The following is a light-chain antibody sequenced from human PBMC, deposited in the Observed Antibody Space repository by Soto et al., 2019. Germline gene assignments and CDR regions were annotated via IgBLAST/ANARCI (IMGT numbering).Light chain of an antibody. V-gene: IGKV3-20*01. J-gene: IGKJ1*01. CDR2: GAS. CDR3: QQYGSSPKT. CDR1: QSVSSSY. Sequence: GTLSLSPGERATLSCRASQSVSSSYLAWYQQKPGQAPRLLIYGASSRATGIPDRFSGSGSGTDFTLTISRLEPEDFAVYYCQQYGSSPKTFGQGTKVDIK.